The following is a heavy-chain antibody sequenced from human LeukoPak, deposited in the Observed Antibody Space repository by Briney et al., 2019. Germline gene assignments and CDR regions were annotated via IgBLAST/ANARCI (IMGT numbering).Heavy chain of an antibody. J-gene: IGHJ3*02. CDR1: GASISSTNNF. CDR3: AGAYCGGDCYSGRAFDI. Sequence: PSETLSLTCTVSGASISSTNNFWGWSRQTPGKGLEWIATIYYSVSTYYNPSLKSRLSISVDKSKTQFSLKLSSVTAADTAVYYCAGAYCGGDCYSGRAFDIWGQGTMVTVSS. CDR2: IYYSVST. D-gene: IGHD2-21*02. V-gene: IGHV4-39*07.